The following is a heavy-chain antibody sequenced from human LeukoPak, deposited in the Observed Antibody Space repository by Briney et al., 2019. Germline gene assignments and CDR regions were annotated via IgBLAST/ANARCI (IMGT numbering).Heavy chain of an antibody. V-gene: IGHV3-23*01. D-gene: IGHD1-26*01. J-gene: IGHJ3*02. CDR3: AREQVATIRGAFEI. CDR2: ITGSGGTA. CDR1: GFTFSSYA. Sequence: PGGSLRLSCAASGFTFSSYAMSWVRQGPGKGLEWVSAITGSGGTAFYADSVKGRFTISRDNSKNTLYLQMNSLRAEDTAVYYCAREQVATIRGAFEIWGQGTMVTVSS.